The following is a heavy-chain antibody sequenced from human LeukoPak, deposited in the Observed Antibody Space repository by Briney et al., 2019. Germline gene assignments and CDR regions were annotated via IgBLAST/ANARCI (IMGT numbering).Heavy chain of an antibody. CDR2: ISSSSSYI. CDR1: GFTFSDHY. D-gene: IGHD6-13*01. CDR3: ARMGGSSWYFDY. V-gene: IGHV3-21*01. J-gene: IGHJ4*02. Sequence: MSGRSLRLSCAASGFTFSDHYMDWVRQAPGKGLEWVSSISSSSSYIYYADSVKGRFTISRDNAKNSLYLQMNSLRAEDTAVYYCARMGGSSWYFDYWGQGTLVTVSS.